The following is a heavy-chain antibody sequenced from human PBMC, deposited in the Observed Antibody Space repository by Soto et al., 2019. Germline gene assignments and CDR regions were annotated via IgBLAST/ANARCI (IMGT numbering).Heavy chain of an antibody. Sequence: SQTLSLTCATSGDSVSSNSAAWNWIRQSPSRGLEWLGRTYYRSKWYNDYAVSVKSRITINPDTSKNQFSLQLNSVTPEDTAVYYCAKQYVLRFLEWSPTGDWFDPWGQGTLVTVSS. D-gene: IGHD3-3*01. CDR1: GDSVSSNSAA. V-gene: IGHV6-1*01. J-gene: IGHJ5*02. CDR3: AKQYVLRFLEWSPTGDWFDP. CDR2: TYYRSKWYN.